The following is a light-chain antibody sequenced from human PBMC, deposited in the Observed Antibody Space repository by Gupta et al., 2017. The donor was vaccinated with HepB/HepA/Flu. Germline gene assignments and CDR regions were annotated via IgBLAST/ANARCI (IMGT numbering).Light chain of an antibody. CDR1: QSISSS. CDR3: QQKYRTPRT. Sequence: IQMTQSPSSLSASVGDRVTITCRASQSISSSLNWYQQRQGKAPKLLIYDATTLQSGVPSRFSGSGCGTDFSLSIVSLQPEDFVTYYCQQKYRTPRTFGQGTRVEIK. CDR2: DAT. V-gene: IGKV1-39*01. J-gene: IGKJ1*01.